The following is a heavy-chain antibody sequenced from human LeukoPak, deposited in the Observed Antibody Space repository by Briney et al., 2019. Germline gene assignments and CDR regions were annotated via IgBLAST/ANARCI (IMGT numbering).Heavy chain of an antibody. CDR2: IIDSTGYT. CDR3: ARDGGYYPTYFDY. Sequence: GGSLRLSCVASGFTFSRYGMNWVRQAPGKGLEWVSSIIDSTGYTYYADSVKGRITISSENAKNSLYLQMNSLRAEDTAVYYCARDGGYYPTYFDYWGQGTLVTVSS. CDR1: GFTFSRYG. V-gene: IGHV3-21*01. J-gene: IGHJ4*02. D-gene: IGHD3-22*01.